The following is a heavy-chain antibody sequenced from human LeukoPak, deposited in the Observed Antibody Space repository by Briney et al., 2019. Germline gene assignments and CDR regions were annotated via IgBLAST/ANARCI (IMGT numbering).Heavy chain of an antibody. CDR3: ARGIVVGRNWFDP. V-gene: IGHV3-74*01. CDR2: INSDGSST. J-gene: IGHJ5*02. D-gene: IGHD2-2*01. Sequence: QTGGSLRLSCAASGFTFSSYWMHWVRQAPGKGLVWVSRINSDGSSTSYADSVKGRFTISRDNAKNKLYLQMNSLRAEDTAVYYCARGIVVGRNWFDPWGQGTLVTVSS. CDR1: GFTFSSYW.